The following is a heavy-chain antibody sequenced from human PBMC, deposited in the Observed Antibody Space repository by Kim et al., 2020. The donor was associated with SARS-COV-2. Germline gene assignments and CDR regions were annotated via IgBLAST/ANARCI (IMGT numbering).Heavy chain of an antibody. CDR1: GYTFTSYG. J-gene: IGHJ4*02. Sequence: ASVKVSCKASGYTFTSYGISWVRQAPGQGLEWMGWISAYNGNTNYAQKLQGRVTMTTDTSTSTAYMELRSLRSDDTAVYYCARVWFGELWNYFDYWGQGTLVTVSS. V-gene: IGHV1-18*01. CDR2: ISAYNGNT. D-gene: IGHD3-10*01. CDR3: ARVWFGELWNYFDY.